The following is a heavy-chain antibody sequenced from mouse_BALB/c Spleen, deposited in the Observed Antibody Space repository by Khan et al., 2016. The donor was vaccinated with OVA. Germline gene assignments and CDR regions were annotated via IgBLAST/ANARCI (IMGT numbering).Heavy chain of an antibody. V-gene: IGHV5-6*01. D-gene: IGHD1-1*02. CDR3: ARLAYYYNSEGVAY. CDR2: ISSSGHYT. CDR1: GFTFSTYG. J-gene: IGHJ3*01. Sequence: EVQLVESGGDLVKTGGSLKLSCAASGFTFSTYGMSWVRQTPDKRLEWVATISSSGHYTYYIDSVKGRFTISRDNAKNILYLQMTSLRSEDTAMYYCARLAYYYNSEGVAYWGQGTLVTVSA.